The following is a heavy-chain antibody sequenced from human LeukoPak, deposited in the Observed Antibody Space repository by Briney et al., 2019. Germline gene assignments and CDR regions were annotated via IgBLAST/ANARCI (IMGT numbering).Heavy chain of an antibody. CDR2: IKNVGSVT. D-gene: IGHD3-10*01. Sequence: GGSLRLSCAASGLTFTDYWMHWVRQAPGKGLEWVSLIKNVGSVTRYADSVKGRFTISRDDAKNTLDLQMNSLRAEDTAVYYCAKDQRFGDLDDYRGQGTLVTVSS. CDR1: GLTFTDYW. J-gene: IGHJ4*02. V-gene: IGHV3-74*01. CDR3: AKDQRFGDLDDY.